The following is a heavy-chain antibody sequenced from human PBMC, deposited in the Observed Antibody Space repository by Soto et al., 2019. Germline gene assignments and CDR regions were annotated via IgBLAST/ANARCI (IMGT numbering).Heavy chain of an antibody. J-gene: IGHJ6*01. V-gene: IGHV1-69*06. CDR1: GGTISSYA. CDR3: ARVTYYYDSSGYNPGYYYYYGMDV. D-gene: IGHD3-22*01. CDR2: IIPIFGTA. Sequence: PVKASSKASGGTISSYAMSSVRQAPGQGLEWMGGIIPIFGTANYAQKFQGRVTITADKSTSTAYMEVSSLRFEDTAVYYCARVTYYYDSSGYNPGYYYYYGMDVWGHGSTVTVSS.